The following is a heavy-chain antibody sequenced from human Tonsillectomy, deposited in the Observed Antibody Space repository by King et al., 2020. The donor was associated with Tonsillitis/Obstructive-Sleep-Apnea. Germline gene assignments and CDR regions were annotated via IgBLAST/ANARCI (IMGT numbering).Heavy chain of an antibody. CDR3: ASYYDSSGHYLYAFDI. CDR2: IYPGDSDT. V-gene: IGHV5-51*03. D-gene: IGHD3-22*01. J-gene: IGHJ3*02. Sequence: VQLVESGAEVKKPGESLKISCKVSGYSFTSYWIGWVRQMPGKGLEWMGIIYPGDSDTRYSPSFQGQVTISADKSISTAYLQWSSLKASDTAMYYCASYYDSSGHYLYAFDIWGQGTLVTVSS. CDR1: GYSFTSYW.